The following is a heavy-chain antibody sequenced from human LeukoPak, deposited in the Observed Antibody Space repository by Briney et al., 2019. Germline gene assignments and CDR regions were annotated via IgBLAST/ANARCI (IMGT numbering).Heavy chain of an antibody. CDR1: EFTFSNYE. CDR3: ARDPNYGSGSYADY. Sequence: GGSLRLSCAASEFTFSNYEMNWVRQAPGKGVEWVSYISSGGSTIYYADSVKDRFTISRDNAKNSLYLQMNSLRAEDTAVYYCARDPNYGSGSYADYWGQGTLVTVSS. J-gene: IGHJ4*02. D-gene: IGHD3-10*01. V-gene: IGHV3-48*03. CDR2: ISSGGSTI.